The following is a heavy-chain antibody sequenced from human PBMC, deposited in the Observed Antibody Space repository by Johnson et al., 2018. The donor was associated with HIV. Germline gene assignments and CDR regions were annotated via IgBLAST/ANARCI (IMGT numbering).Heavy chain of an antibody. D-gene: IGHD3-10*01. CDR1: GFTFSNYA. V-gene: IGHV3-30-3*01. Sequence: QVQLVESGGGVVQPGRSLRLSCAASGFTFSNYAMHWVRQAPGKGLEWVAVISYDGNNKYYADSVKGRFTISRDNSKNTLYLQLNSLRAEDTAVYYCARGLGITMVRGLDAFDIWGQGTMVTVSS. CDR3: ARGLGITMVRGLDAFDI. J-gene: IGHJ3*02. CDR2: ISYDGNNK.